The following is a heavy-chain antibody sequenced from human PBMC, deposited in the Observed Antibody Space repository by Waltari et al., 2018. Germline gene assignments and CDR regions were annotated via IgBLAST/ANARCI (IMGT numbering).Heavy chain of an antibody. V-gene: IGHV3-23*04. CDR3: AKDHGFSGNDYPTYLDY. D-gene: IGHD5-12*01. CDR1: GFTFNGYA. CDR2: ISGNTGRT. Sequence: QLVESVGGLVQPGGSLRLSCAASGFTFNGYAMSWGRQAPGKGLEWVSGISGNTGRTYYADSVKGRFTISRDNSKHTLYLQMNSLRAEDTAVYYCAKDHGFSGNDYPTYLDYWGQGTSVTVSS. J-gene: IGHJ4*02.